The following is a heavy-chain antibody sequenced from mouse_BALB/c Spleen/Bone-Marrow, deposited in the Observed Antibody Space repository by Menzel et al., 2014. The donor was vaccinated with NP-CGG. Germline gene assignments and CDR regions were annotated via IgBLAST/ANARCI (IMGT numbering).Heavy chain of an antibody. Sequence: EVQGVESGGGLVKPGGSLKLSCTASGFAFSNCDMSWVRQTPEKRLEWVATITSGGGNTYYPDSVEGRFTISRDNARNTLYLQMSSLRSEDTALYYCARRVYGSQVFDVWGAGTTVTVSS. CDR3: ARRVYGSQVFDV. J-gene: IGHJ1*01. D-gene: IGHD2-2*01. V-gene: IGHV5-9*02. CDR2: ITSGGGNT. CDR1: GFAFSNCD.